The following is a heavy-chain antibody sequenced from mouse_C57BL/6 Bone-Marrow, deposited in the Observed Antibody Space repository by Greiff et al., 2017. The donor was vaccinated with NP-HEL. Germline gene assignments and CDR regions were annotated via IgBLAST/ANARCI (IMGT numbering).Heavy chain of an antibody. J-gene: IGHJ1*03. V-gene: IGHV1-55*01. CDR2: IYPGSGST. CDR3: AREGERAVVATTFDV. CDR1: GYTFTSYW. Sequence: VQLQQPGAELVKPGASVKMSCKASGYTFTSYWITWVKQRPGQGLEWIGDIYPGSGSTKYNEKFKSKATLTVDTSSSTAYMQLSSLTSEDSAVYYCAREGERAVVATTFDVWGTGTTVTVSS. D-gene: IGHD1-1*01.